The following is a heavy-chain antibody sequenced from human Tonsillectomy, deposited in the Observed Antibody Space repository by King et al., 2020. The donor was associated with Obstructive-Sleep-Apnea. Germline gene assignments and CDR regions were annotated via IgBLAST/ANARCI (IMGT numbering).Heavy chain of an antibody. V-gene: IGHV4-4*02. CDR3: ARDSRVAATRTGYGMDV. D-gene: IGHD6-13*01. CDR2: IYHCGST. J-gene: IGHJ6*02. Sequence: QVQLQESGPGLVKPSGTLSLTCAVSGGSISSSNWWIWVRQPPGKGLEWIGGIYHCGSTKYNPSLKSRVTISVDKSKNQFSLKLSSVTAADTAVYYCARDSRVAATRTGYGMDVWGQGTPVTVSS. CDR1: GGSISSSNW.